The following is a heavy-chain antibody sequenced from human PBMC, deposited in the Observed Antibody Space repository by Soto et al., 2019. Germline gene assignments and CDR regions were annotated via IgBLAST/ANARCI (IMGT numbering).Heavy chain of an antibody. CDR3: ARDGVKQDY. V-gene: IGHV1-18*01. Sequence: KVSWNGSVYTYAIYGIRGVGQAPGQGLEWMGWISAHNGKANYAQKLQGRVTMTTDTSTRTAYMELRSLGSDDTAVFYCARDGVKQDYSGQGTLVTVSS. J-gene: IGHJ4*02. CDR2: ISAHNGKA. CDR1: VYTYAIYG.